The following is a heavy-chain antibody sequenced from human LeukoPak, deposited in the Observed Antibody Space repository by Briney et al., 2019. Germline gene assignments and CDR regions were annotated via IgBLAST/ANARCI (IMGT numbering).Heavy chain of an antibody. D-gene: IGHD6-19*01. V-gene: IGHV1-69*01. CDR3: ARGVSSGRQEYFQH. CDR1: GGTFSSYA. J-gene: IGHJ1*01. Sequence: SVKVSCKASGGTFSSYAISWVRQAPGQGLEWVGGIIPIFGTANYAQKFKGRVTITADESTSTAYMELSSLRSEDTAVYYCARGVSSGRQEYFQHWGQGTLVTVSS. CDR2: IIPIFGTA.